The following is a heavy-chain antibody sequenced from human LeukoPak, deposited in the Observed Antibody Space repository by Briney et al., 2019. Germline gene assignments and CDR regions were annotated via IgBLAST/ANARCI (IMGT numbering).Heavy chain of an antibody. CDR1: GFTFSSYA. D-gene: IGHD3-16*02. Sequence: PGGSLRLSCAASGFTFSSYAMSWIRQAPGKGLEWVSAMSGSGGSTYYADSVKGRFTISRDNSKNTLYLQMNSLRAEDTAVYYCATGDYDYIWGSYRSGLDYRGQGTLVTVSS. CDR3: ATGDYDYIWGSYRSGLDY. J-gene: IGHJ4*02. CDR2: MSGSGGST. V-gene: IGHV3-23*01.